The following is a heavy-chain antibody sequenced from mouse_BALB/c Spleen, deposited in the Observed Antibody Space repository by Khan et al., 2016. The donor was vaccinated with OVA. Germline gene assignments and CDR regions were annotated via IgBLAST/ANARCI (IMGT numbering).Heavy chain of an antibody. D-gene: IGHD1-3*01. J-gene: IGHJ3*01. CDR2: INPSTGYT. V-gene: IGHV1-7*01. CDR1: GYTFTNYW. CDR3: ANDDSGSDWLTY. Sequence: QVQLQQSGAELAKPGASVKMSCKASGYTFTNYWMHWVKQRPGQGLEWIGYINPSTGYTEYNQTFKDKATLTADKSSSTAYMQLSSLTSEDSAVYYCANDDSGSDWLTYWGQGTLVTVSA.